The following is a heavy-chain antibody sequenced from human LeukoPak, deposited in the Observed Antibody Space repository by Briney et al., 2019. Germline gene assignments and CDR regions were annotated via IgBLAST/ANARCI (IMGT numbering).Heavy chain of an antibody. Sequence: SETLSLTCTVSGGSISSGSYYWSWIRPPAGKGLEWIGRIYTSGSTNYNPSLKSRVTISVGTSKNQFSLKLSSVTAADTAVYYCASLDYGGNRGYYFDYWGQGTLVTVSS. CDR3: ASLDYGGNRGYYFDY. CDR2: IYTSGST. J-gene: IGHJ4*02. CDR1: GGSISSGSYY. V-gene: IGHV4-61*02. D-gene: IGHD4-23*01.